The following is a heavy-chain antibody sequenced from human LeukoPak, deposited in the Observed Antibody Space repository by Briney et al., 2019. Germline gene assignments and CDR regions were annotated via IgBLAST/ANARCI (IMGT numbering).Heavy chain of an antibody. V-gene: IGHV1-18*01. J-gene: IGHJ4*02. CDR1: GYTFTSYG. CDR2: ISAYNGNT. D-gene: IGHD2-8*01. CDR3: ARDLTRRYCTYGVCPMYYFDY. Sequence: ASVKVSCKASGYTFTSYGISWVRQAPGQGLEWMGWISAYNGNTNYAQKLQGRVTMTTDTSTSTAYMELRSLRSDDTAVYYCARDLTRRYCTYGVCPMYYFDYWGQGTLVSVPS.